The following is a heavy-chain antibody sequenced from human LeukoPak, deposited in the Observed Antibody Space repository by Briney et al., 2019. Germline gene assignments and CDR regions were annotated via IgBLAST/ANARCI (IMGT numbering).Heavy chain of an antibody. Sequence: ASVKVSCKASGYTFTGYYMHWVRQAPGQGLEWMGWINPNSGGTNYAQKFQGRVTMTRDTSISTAYMELSRLRSDDTAVYYCAREGDLRGSGTYGMDVWGKGTTVTVSS. CDR1: GYTFTGYY. J-gene: IGHJ6*04. CDR3: AREGDLRGSGTYGMDV. V-gene: IGHV1-2*02. CDR2: INPNSGGT. D-gene: IGHD1-14*01.